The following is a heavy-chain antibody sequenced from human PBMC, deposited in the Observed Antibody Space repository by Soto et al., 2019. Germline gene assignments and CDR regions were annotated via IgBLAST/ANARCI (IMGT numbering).Heavy chain of an antibody. D-gene: IGHD3-3*01. V-gene: IGHV3-11*01. CDR1: GFTFSDYY. Sequence: GGSLRLSCAASGFTFSDYYMSWIRQAPGKGLEWVSYISSSGSTIYYADSVKGRFTISRDNAKNSLYLQMNSLRAEDTAVYYCARDSRGPGIFGVVRDDAFDIWGQGTMVTVSS. CDR3: ARDSRGPGIFGVVRDDAFDI. CDR2: ISSSGSTI. J-gene: IGHJ3*02.